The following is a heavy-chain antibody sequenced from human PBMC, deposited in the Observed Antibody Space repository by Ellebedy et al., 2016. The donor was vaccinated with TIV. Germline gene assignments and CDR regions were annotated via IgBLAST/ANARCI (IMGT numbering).Heavy chain of an antibody. CDR1: GYTFTSDY. J-gene: IGHJ3*02. Sequence: AASVKVSCKASGYTFTSDYINWVRQAPGQELEWMGIINPSGGNTNYAKKFQGRVTMTRDTSTSTVYMELSSLRSEDTAVYYCARGDDCGGRDAFDIWGQGTIVAVSS. CDR3: ARGDDCGGRDAFDI. V-gene: IGHV1-46*01. D-gene: IGHD2-21*01. CDR2: INPSGGNT.